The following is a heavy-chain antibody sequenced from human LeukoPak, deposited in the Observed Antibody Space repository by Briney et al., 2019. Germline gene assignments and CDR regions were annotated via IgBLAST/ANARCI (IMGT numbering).Heavy chain of an antibody. CDR1: GFTFDDYA. D-gene: IGHD1-26*01. CDR3: AKDRADSGSYSYFDY. Sequence: GGSLRLSCAASGFTFDDYAMHWIRQAPGKGLEWVSLISWDGGSSYYVDSVQGRFTISRDNSKNSLYLQMNSLRAEDTALYYCAKDRADSGSYSYFDYWGQGTLVTVSS. V-gene: IGHV3-43D*03. J-gene: IGHJ4*02. CDR2: ISWDGGSS.